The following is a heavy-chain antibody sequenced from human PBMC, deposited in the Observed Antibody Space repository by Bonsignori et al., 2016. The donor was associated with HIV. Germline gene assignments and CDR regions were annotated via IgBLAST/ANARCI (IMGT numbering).Heavy chain of an antibody. V-gene: IGHV5-51*01. Sequence: VRQMPGKGLEWMGIIYPGDSDTRYSPSFQGQVTISADKSISTAYLQWSSLKASDTAIYYCARQSEQWSFPYFDYWGQGTLVTVSS. CDR3: ARQSEQWSFPYFDY. CDR2: IYPGDSDT. D-gene: IGHD6-19*01. J-gene: IGHJ4*02.